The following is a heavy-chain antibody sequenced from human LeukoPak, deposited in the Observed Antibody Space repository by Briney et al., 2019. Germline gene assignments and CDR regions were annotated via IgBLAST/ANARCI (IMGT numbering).Heavy chain of an antibody. Sequence: GGSLRLSCAASGFTFSSFWIHWVRQAPGKGLLWVSRINSDGSTISYADSVKGRFTISRDNAKNTLYLQMNSLRAEDTAVYYCAREIMVSGAWGQGTLVTVSS. D-gene: IGHD2-8*01. CDR2: INSDGSTI. J-gene: IGHJ5*02. CDR3: AREIMVSGA. CDR1: GFTFSSFW. V-gene: IGHV3-74*01.